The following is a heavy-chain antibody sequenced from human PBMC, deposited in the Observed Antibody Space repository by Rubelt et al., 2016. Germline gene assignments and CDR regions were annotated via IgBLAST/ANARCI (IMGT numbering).Heavy chain of an antibody. Sequence: QLQLQESGPGLVKPSETLSLTCTVSGGSISSSSYYWGWIRQPPGKGLEWIGSIYYSWSTYYNPSLKSRVTISVDTSKNQFSLKLSSGTAADTAVYYCARAVSYYDSSGYGYYYYMDVWGKGTTVTVSS. D-gene: IGHD3-22*01. CDR1: GGSISSSSYY. J-gene: IGHJ6*03. V-gene: IGHV4-39*07. CDR2: IYYSWST. CDR3: ARAVSYYDSSGYGYYYYMDV.